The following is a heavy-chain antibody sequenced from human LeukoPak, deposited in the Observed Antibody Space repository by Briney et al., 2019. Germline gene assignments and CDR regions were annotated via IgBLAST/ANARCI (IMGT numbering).Heavy chain of an antibody. CDR1: GFTFDDYA. V-gene: IGHV3-9*03. D-gene: IGHD6-19*01. CDR3: ARADSSDRAFDY. J-gene: IGHJ4*02. Sequence: PGRSLRLSCAVSGFTFDDYAMLWVRQTPGKGLEWVSGISWNSVTIAYADSVKGRFTISRDNAKNSLYLQMNSLRTDDMALYYCARADSSDRAFDYWGQGTLVTVSS. CDR2: ISWNSVTI.